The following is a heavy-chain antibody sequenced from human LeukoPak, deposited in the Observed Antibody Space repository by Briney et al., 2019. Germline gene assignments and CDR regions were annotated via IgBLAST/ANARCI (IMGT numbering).Heavy chain of an antibody. J-gene: IGHJ4*02. CDR1: GFSFSDAW. CDR2: IESKTDGGTT. Sequence: GGSLRLSCAVSGFSFSDAWMSWVRQTPGKGLEWVGRIESKTDGGTTDYAALVKGRFTISRDDSTNTLYLQMNSLKSEDTAVYYCTTYGSGRKFDYWGQGVLVTVSS. V-gene: IGHV3-15*04. D-gene: IGHD3-10*01. CDR3: TTYGSGRKFDY.